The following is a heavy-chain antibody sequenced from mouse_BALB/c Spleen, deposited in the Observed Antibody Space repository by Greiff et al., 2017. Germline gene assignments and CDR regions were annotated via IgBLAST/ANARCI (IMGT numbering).Heavy chain of an antibody. CDR3: VRNPYYYGSSYPWYFDV. V-gene: IGHV10-1*02. J-gene: IGHJ1*01. CDR2: IRSKSNNYAT. D-gene: IGHD1-1*01. CDR1: GFTFNTYA. Sequence: EVQLVESGGGLVQPKGSLKLSCAASGFTFNTYAMNWVRQAPGKGLEWVARIRSKSNNYATYYADSVKDRFTISRDDSQSMLYLQMNNLKTEDTAMYYCVRNPYYYGSSYPWYFDVWGAGTTVTVSS.